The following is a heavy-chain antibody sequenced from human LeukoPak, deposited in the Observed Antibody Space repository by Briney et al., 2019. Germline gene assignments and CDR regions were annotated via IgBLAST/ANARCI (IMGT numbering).Heavy chain of an antibody. CDR2: INWNGGST. J-gene: IGHJ4*02. D-gene: IGHD3-16*01. CDR3: ASSNDLGGFDY. V-gene: IGHV3-20*01. CDR1: GFTFDDYG. Sequence: GGSLRLSCAASGFTFDDYGMSWVRQAPGKGLEWVSGINWNGGSTGYADSVKGRFTISRDNAKNSLYLQMDSLRAEDTALYHCASSNDLGGFDYWGQGTLVTVSS.